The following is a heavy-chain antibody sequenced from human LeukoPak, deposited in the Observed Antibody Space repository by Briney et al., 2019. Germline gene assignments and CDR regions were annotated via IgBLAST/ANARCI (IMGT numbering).Heavy chain of an antibody. V-gene: IGHV4-39*01. CDR3: ARRGKDLAMNWFDR. Sequence: SDTLSLTCSVSGVSISGSRYYWGWIRQPPGTGLEWIGSIYYSGSTHYNPSLKSRVTISVDTSKTQFSLQLSSVTATDTAVYYCARRGKDLAMNWFDRWGQGTLVTVSS. J-gene: IGHJ5*02. CDR2: IYYSGST. D-gene: IGHD4-23*01. CDR1: GVSISGSRYY.